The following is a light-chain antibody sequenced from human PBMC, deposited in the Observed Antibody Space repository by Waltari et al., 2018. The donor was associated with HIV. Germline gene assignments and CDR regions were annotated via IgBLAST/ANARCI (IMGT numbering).Light chain of an antibody. CDR1: NSALSNY. V-gene: IGLV2-14*03. Sequence: QSDLTQPASVSGSPGQSITISCTATNSALSNYISWYQHHPGDAPKLIVFYVNRRPSGVSDRFSGSKSGNTASLTISWLQADDEADYFCSSYVGSGRLFGGGTKVTVL. CDR2: YVN. J-gene: IGLJ2*01. CDR3: SSYVGSGRL.